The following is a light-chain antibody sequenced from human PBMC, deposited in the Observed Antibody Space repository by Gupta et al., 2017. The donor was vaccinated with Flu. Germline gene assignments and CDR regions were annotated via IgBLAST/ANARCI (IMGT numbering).Light chain of an antibody. CDR2: NAS. V-gene: IGKV3-11*01. CDR3: QQRNSWPDT. Sequence: PATLSVSPGETATLSCRASQSVNKDLAWNQQKAGQAPRLLIYNASNRATGTPARFSGSGSGTEFTLTISSREPEDFAVYYCQQRNSWPDTFGQGTKLEIK. J-gene: IGKJ2*01. CDR1: QSVNKD.